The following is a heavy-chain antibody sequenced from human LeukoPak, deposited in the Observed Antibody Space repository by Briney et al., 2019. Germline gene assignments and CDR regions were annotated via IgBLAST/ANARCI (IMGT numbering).Heavy chain of an antibody. CDR1: GGSISSSSYY. Sequence: SETLSLTCTVSGGSISSSSYYWGWIRQPPGKGLEWIGSIYYSGSTYYNPSLKSRVTISVDTSKNQFSLKLSSVTAADTAVYYCARSSFPGSHFDYWGQGTLVTVSS. V-gene: IGHV4-39*01. CDR3: ARSSFPGSHFDY. CDR2: IYYSGST. J-gene: IGHJ4*02.